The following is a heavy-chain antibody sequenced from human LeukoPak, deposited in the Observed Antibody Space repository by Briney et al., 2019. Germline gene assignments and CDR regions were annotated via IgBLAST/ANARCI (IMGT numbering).Heavy chain of an antibody. CDR3: ARGRVPWYYDSSGHDY. Sequence: ASVKVSCKASGYTFTSYGISWVRQAPGQGLEWMGWISAYNGNTNYAQKFQGRVTMTRNTSISTAYMELSSLRSEDTAVYYCARGRVPWYYDSSGHDYWGQGTLVTVSS. J-gene: IGHJ4*02. CDR1: GYTFTSYG. V-gene: IGHV1-18*01. D-gene: IGHD3-22*01. CDR2: ISAYNGNT.